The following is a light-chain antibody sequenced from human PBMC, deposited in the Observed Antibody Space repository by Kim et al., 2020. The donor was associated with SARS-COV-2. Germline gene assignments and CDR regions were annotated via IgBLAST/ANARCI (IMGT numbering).Light chain of an antibody. CDR2: AAS. V-gene: IGKV3-20*01. CDR1: QTISSSY. J-gene: IGKJ2*01. CDR3: QQYGTSPPT. Sequence: EIVLTQSPGTLSLSPGEGDTLSCRASQTISSSYLAWYQQKPGQAPRLLIYAASRRATGIPDRFSGSGFGTDFTLTINSLEPEDFAIYYCQQYGTSPPTFGQGTKLEIK.